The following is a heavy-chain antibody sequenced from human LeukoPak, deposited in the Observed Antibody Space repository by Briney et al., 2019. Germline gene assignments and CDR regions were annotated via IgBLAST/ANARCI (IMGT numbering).Heavy chain of an antibody. CDR1: GFTFSPY. Sequence: GGSLRLSCVVSGFTFSPYELGPPGSREGAGVGCIHQWRTSTIYYADSVYGRFTISRDNAKNSLYLQMNSLRAEDTAVYYCAREGESYPDLDYWGQGTLVTVSS. J-gene: IGHJ4*02. D-gene: IGHD3-10*01. CDR3: AREGESYPDLDY. CDR2: QWRTSTI. V-gene: IGHV3-48*01.